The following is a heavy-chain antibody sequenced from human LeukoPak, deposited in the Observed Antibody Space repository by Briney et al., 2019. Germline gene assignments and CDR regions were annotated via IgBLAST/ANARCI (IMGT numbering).Heavy chain of an antibody. Sequence: GGSLRLSCAASGFTFSSYGMHWVRQAPGKGLEWVAFIRSDGSNKYYADSVKGRFTISRDNSKNTLYLQMNSLRAEDTAVYYCARGSDSSGYYGYYFDYWGQGTLVTVSS. V-gene: IGHV3-30*02. D-gene: IGHD3-22*01. J-gene: IGHJ4*02. CDR3: ARGSDSSGYYGYYFDY. CDR2: IRSDGSNK. CDR1: GFTFSSYG.